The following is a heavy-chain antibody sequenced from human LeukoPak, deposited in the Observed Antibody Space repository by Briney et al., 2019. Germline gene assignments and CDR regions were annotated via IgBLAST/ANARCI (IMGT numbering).Heavy chain of an antibody. CDR2: IICRGGNA. CDR1: GFTFNSYA. D-gene: IGHD3-22*01. J-gene: IGHJ5*02. V-gene: IGHV3-23*01. Sequence: GSPRLPWGAPGFTFNSYAMKRGPQAPGEGPGGGSGIICRGGNAYYAGTVRGRFTISREHSKDTLYLQMNSLRAEDTAIYYCAKTPRRHYYDSNGSYNWFDPWGQGTLVTVSS. CDR3: AKTPRRHYYDSNGSYNWFDP.